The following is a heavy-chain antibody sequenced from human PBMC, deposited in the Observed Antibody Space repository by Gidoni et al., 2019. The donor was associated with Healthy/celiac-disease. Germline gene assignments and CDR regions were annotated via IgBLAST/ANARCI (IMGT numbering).Heavy chain of an antibody. CDR2: INHSGST. J-gene: IGHJ3*02. CDR3: ARGYRGYSYGSAFDI. V-gene: IGHV4-34*01. D-gene: IGHD5-18*01. CDR1: GGSFSGYY. Sequence: QVQLQQWGAGLLKPSETLSLTCAVYGGSFSGYYWSWIRQPPGKGLEWIGEINHSGSTNYTPSLTSRVTISVDTSKNQFSLKLSSVTAADTAVYYCARGYRGYSYGSAFDIWGQGTMVTVSS.